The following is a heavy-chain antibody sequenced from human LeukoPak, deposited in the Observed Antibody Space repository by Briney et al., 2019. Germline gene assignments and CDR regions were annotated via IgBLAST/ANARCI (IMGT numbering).Heavy chain of an antibody. CDR3: ARGGFSSWYEIRPFDY. D-gene: IGHD6-13*01. CDR1: GYTFTSYY. CDR2: INPSGGST. Sequence: ASVKVSCKASGYTFTSYYMHWVRQAPGQGLEWMGIINPSGGSTSYAQKFQGRVTMTRDTSTSTVYMELSSLRSEDTAVYYCARGGFSSWYEIRPFDYWGQGTLVTVSS. V-gene: IGHV1-46*01. J-gene: IGHJ4*02.